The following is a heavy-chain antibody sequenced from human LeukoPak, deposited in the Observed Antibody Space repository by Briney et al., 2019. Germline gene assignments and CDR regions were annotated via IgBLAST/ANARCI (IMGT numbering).Heavy chain of an antibody. CDR3: ARGGQDYGDYVDY. D-gene: IGHD4-17*01. J-gene: IGHJ4*02. Sequence: GGSLRLSCAASGFTFSNYWMRWVRQAPGKGLEWVANIRQDGGKKYYVDSVKGRFTISRDNAKNSLYLQMNSLRAEDTAVYYCARGGQDYGDYVDYWGQGTLVTVSS. CDR1: GFTFSNYW. CDR2: IRQDGGKK. V-gene: IGHV3-7*01.